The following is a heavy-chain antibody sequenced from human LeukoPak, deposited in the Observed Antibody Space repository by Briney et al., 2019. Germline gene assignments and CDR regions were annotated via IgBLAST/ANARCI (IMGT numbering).Heavy chain of an antibody. CDR2: MYYTGNT. V-gene: IGHV4-59*04. D-gene: IGHD3/OR15-3a*01. Sequence: SETLSLTCAVSGGSISDYYWSWIRQPPGKGLEWIGSMYYTGNTYYNASLKSRVTISIDTSKNQISLRLTSVTATDTAMYYCARQTGSGLFTLPGGQGTLVTVSS. J-gene: IGHJ4*02. CDR1: GGSISDYY. CDR3: ARQTGSGLFTLP.